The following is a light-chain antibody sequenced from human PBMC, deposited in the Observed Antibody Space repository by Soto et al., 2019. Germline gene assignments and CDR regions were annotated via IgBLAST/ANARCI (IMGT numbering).Light chain of an antibody. CDR2: EVS. CDR3: SSYTTSSTPV. V-gene: IGLV2-14*01. Sequence: QSALIQPASVSGSPGQSITISCTGTSSDVGGYNYLSWYQQHPGKAPKVMIYEVSNRPSGVSNRFSGSKSGNTASLTISGLQAEDEADYFCSSYTTSSTPVFGGGTKLTVL. J-gene: IGLJ3*02. CDR1: SSDVGGYNY.